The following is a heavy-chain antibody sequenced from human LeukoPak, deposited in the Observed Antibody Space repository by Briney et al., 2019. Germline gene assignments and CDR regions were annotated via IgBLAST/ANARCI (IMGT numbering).Heavy chain of an antibody. CDR2: MYYSGST. V-gene: IGHV4-59*01. CDR1: GGSTSSYY. Sequence: SETLSLTCTVSGGSTSSYYWSWIRQPPGKGLEWIGYMYYSGSTNYNPSLKSRVTISVDTSKNQFSLKLSSVTAADTAVYYCSTATVEYYYYYHMDVWGKATTVTVSS. D-gene: IGHD4-11*01. J-gene: IGHJ6*03. CDR3: STATVEYYYYYHMDV.